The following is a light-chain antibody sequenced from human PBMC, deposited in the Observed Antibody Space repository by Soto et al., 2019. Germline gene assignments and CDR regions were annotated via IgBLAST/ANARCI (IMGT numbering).Light chain of an antibody. CDR2: EVN. Sequence: QSALTQPPSASGSPGQSVTISCTGTSSDVGYYNYVSWYQQHPGKAPKLIIYEVNKRPSGVHDRFSGSKSGNTASLTVSGLQAEDEAEYYCTSYAVGINVVFGGGTKLTVL. V-gene: IGLV2-8*01. J-gene: IGLJ2*01. CDR1: SSDVGYYNY. CDR3: TSYAVGINVV.